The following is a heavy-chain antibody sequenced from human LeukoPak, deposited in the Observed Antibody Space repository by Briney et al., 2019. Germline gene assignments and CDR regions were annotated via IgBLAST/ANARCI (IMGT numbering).Heavy chain of an antibody. CDR3: ARAYSGYENYYYYYYMDV. CDR1: GFTFDDYG. Sequence: GGSLRLSCAASGFTFDDYGMSWVRQAPGKGLEWVSGINWNGGNTGYADSVKGRFTISRDNAKNSLYLRMNSLRAEDTALYYCARAYSGYENYYYYYYMDVWGKGTTVTVSS. D-gene: IGHD5-12*01. CDR2: INWNGGNT. J-gene: IGHJ6*03. V-gene: IGHV3-20*04.